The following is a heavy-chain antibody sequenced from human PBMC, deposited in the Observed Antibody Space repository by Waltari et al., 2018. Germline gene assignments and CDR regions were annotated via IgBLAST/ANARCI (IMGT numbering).Heavy chain of an antibody. V-gene: IGHV4-31*03. CDR1: GGSISSGGYY. J-gene: IGHJ6*02. CDR3: ARVCRSTSCYPLYGMDV. CDR2: IYYSGST. D-gene: IGHD2-2*01. Sequence: QVQLQESGPGLVKPSQTLSLTCTVSGGSISSGGYYWSWIRQHPGKGLEWIGYIYYSGSTYYNPSPKSRVTISVDTSKNQFSRKLSSVTAADTAVYYCARVCRSTSCYPLYGMDVWGQGTTVTVSS.